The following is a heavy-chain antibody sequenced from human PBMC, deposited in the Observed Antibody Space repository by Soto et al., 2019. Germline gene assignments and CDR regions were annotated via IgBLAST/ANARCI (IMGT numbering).Heavy chain of an antibody. D-gene: IGHD2-2*01. CDR2: ILYSGTT. CDR3: SSRITDAPT. Sequence: QVQLQESGPGLVKPSGTLSLTCAVSGGSISSGWWTWVRQPPGKGREGIGEILYSGTTNYNSSLNSRVTISIDHSKQQFSLILSSVTAADTAVYYCSSRITDAPTWGQGTLVTVSS. V-gene: IGHV4-4*02. CDR1: GGSISSGW. J-gene: IGHJ5*02.